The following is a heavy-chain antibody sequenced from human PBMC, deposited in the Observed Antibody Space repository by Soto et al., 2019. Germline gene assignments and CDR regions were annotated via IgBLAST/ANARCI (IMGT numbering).Heavy chain of an antibody. V-gene: IGHV3-30*18. CDR3: AKDEAGVDYDILTGYYNFDY. Sequence: LRLSCAASGFTFSSYGMHWVRQAPGKGLEWVAVISYDGSNKYYADSVKGRFTISRDNSKNTLYLQMNSLRAEDTAVYYCAKDEAGVDYDILTGYYNFDYWGQGTLVTVSS. CDR2: ISYDGSNK. D-gene: IGHD3-9*01. CDR1: GFTFSSYG. J-gene: IGHJ4*02.